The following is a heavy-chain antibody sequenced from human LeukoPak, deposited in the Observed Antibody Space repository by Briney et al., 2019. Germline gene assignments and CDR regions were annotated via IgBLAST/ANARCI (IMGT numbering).Heavy chain of an antibody. V-gene: IGHV3-72*01. Sequence: QPGGSLRLSCAASGFTFSDHYMDWVRQAPGKGLEWVGRTRNKANSYTTEYAASVKGRFTISRDDSKNSVYLQMNSLKTEDTAVYYCRGAMGAFDIWGQGTMVTVSS. CDR3: RGAMGAFDI. CDR1: GFTFSDHY. CDR2: TRNKANSYTT. D-gene: IGHD5-18*01. J-gene: IGHJ3*02.